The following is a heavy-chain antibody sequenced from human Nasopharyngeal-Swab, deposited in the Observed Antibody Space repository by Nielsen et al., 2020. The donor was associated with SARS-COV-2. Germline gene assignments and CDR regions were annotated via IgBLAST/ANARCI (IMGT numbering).Heavy chain of an antibody. J-gene: IGHJ5*02. CDR1: GGSISSSSYY. CDR3: ARQNGYSGYDLAANWFDP. CDR2: IYYSGST. V-gene: IGHV4-39*01. Sequence: SETLSLTCTVSGGSISSSSYYWGWIRQPPGKGLEWIGNIYYSGSTYYNPSLKSRVTISVDTSKNQFSLKLSSVTAADTAVYYCARQNGYSGYDLAANWFDPWGQGTLVTVSS. D-gene: IGHD5-12*01.